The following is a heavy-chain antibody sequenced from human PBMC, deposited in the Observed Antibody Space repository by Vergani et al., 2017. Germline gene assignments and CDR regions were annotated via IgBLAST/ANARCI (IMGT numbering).Heavy chain of an antibody. V-gene: IGHV3-33*01. J-gene: IGHJ3*01. CDR2: IWSNGVNK. CDR3: VGERAPCDAFDG. CDR1: GFTFPDYG. Sequence: QAQLVESGGGVVQPGSSLRLSCAASGFTFPDYGLPWVRQAPGKGLEWVAVIWSNGVNKYYAESVRGRFTFSRDHSRDTLDLQMDSRIAEDTAVYHCVGERAPCDAFDGWGQGTMVTVSS.